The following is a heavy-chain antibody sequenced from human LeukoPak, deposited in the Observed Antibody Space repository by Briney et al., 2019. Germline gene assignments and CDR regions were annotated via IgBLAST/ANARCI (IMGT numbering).Heavy chain of an antibody. CDR1: GYTFTSYA. Sequence: ASVKVSCKASGYTFTSYAMNWVRQAPGQGLEWMGWINTNTGNPTYAQGFTGRFVFSLDTSVSTAYLQISSLKAEDTAVYYCARRIAVAGTDYYYGMDVWGQGPRSPSP. CDR2: INTNTGNP. V-gene: IGHV7-4-1*02. D-gene: IGHD6-19*01. CDR3: ARRIAVAGTDYYYGMDV. J-gene: IGHJ6*02.